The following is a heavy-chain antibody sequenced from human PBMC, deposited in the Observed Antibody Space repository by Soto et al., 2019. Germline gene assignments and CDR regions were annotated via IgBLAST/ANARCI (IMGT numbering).Heavy chain of an antibody. CDR1: GYSFTSYW. D-gene: IGHD3-22*01. CDR2: IYPGDSDT. J-gene: IGHJ5*02. V-gene: IGHV5-51*01. CDR3: ARLGPTPYYYDSSPTVFWFDP. Sequence: PGESLKISCKGSGYSFTSYWIGWVRQMPGKGLEWMGIIYPGDSDTRYSPSFQGQVTISADKSISTAYLQWSSLKASDTAMYYCARLGPTPYYYDSSPTVFWFDPWGQGTLVTVSS.